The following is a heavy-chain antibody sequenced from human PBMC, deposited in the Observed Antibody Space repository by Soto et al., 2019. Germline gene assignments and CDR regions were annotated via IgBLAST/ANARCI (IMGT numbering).Heavy chain of an antibody. V-gene: IGHV4-34*01. CDR3: ARVYSGGYVDN. CDR1: GGSFSGYY. CDR2: INHRGSS. J-gene: IGHJ4*02. D-gene: IGHD3-22*01. Sequence: QVQLLQWGAGLLKPSETLSLTCAVYGGSFSGYYWSWIRQSTGKGLEWIGEINHRGSSNYNLSIKSRVTMSVDTSKNQFSLKLSSVTAADTAVYYCARVYSGGYVDNWGQGTLVTVSS.